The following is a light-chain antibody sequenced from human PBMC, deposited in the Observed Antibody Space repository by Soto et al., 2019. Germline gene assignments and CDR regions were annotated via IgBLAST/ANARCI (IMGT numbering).Light chain of an antibody. V-gene: IGKV3-15*01. CDR2: GAS. Sequence: EIVMTQSPATLSVSPGERATLSCRASQSVGSSLAWYQKKPGQAPRLLIYGASTRATGIPARFSGSGSGTEFTLTISSLQSEDFAVYYCQQYNNWWTF. J-gene: IGKJ1*01. CDR1: QSVGSS. CDR3: QQYNNWWT.